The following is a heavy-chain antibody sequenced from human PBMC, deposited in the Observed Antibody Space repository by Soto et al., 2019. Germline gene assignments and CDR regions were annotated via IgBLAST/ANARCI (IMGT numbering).Heavy chain of an antibody. Sequence: ASVKVSCAASGFTFSSHSMNWVRQAPGKGLEWVASIYRSSVFRFGPNEFYADSVRGRFIISRDNTNNLVFLQMDSLRVEDTAVYYCAREFSSQLPLDYWGQGTLVTVS. CDR1: GFTFSSHS. V-gene: IGHV3-21*01. CDR2: IYRSSVFRFGPNE. CDR3: AREFSSQLPLDY. J-gene: IGHJ4*02.